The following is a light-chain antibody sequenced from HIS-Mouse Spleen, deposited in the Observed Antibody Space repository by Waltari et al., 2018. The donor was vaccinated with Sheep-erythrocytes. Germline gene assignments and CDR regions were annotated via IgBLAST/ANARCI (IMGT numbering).Light chain of an antibody. CDR1: QSVSSSY. CDR2: GAS. CDR3: QQYGSSPFT. V-gene: IGKV3-20*01. Sequence: EIVLTQSPGTLSLSPGERATLSCRASQSVSSSYLAWYQQKPGQAPRPLIYGASSRATGIPDRFSGSGSGTDFTLTISRLEPEDFAVYYCQQYGSSPFTFGTGTKVDIK. J-gene: IGKJ3*01.